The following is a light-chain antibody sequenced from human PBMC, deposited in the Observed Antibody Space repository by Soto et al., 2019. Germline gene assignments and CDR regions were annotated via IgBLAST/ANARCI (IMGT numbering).Light chain of an antibody. CDR1: SSDVGGYDF. CDR3: SSYTTSSTRV. J-gene: IGLJ1*01. V-gene: IGLV2-14*01. Sequence: QSVLTQPASVSGSPGQSITISCTGTSSDVGGYDFVSWYQHHPGKAPRLIIYQVSNRPSGVSNRFSGSKSGNTASLTISGLQPEDEADYYCSSYTTSSTRVFGPGTKVTVL. CDR2: QVS.